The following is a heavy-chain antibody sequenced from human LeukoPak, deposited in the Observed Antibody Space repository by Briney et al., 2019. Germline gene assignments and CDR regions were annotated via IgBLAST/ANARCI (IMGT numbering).Heavy chain of an antibody. CDR2: ISAYNGNT. D-gene: IGHD6-6*01. CDR1: GYTFTSYY. CDR3: ARDSSSSDHDAFDI. J-gene: IGHJ3*02. Sequence: ASVKVSCKASGYTFTSYYMHWVRQAPGQGLEWMGWISAYNGNTNYAQKLQGRVTMTTDTSTSTAYMELSSLRSEDTAVYYCARDSSSSDHDAFDIWGQGTMVSVSS. V-gene: IGHV1-18*04.